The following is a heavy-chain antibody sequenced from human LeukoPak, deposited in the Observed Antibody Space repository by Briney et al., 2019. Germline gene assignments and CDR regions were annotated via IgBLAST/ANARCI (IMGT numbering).Heavy chain of an antibody. J-gene: IGHJ2*01. V-gene: IGHV3-64*04. CDR3: ATYGDSRRRDWYFDL. Sequence: GGSLRLSCSASGFTFSSYAMHWVRQAPGKGLEYVSGVSANGGSTNYADSVKGRFTISRDNSKNTLYLQMNSLRAEDTAVYYCATYGDSRRRDWYFDLWGRGTLVTVSS. CDR1: GFTFSSYA. CDR2: VSANGGST. D-gene: IGHD4-17*01.